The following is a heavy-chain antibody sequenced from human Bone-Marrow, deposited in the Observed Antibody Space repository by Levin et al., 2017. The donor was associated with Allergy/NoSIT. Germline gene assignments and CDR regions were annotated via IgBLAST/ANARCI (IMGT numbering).Heavy chain of an antibody. D-gene: IGHD3-22*01. CDR1: GYTFTDYY. CDR2: INPNRGGT. Sequence: GASVKVSCKASGYTFTDYYIHWVRQAPGQGLEWLGRINPNRGGTDYAQKFEGRVTMTRDTSISTAYLQLTGLRSDDTAVYYYARVGPPDPYYYDSNGYYPFDNWGQGTLVTVSS. J-gene: IGHJ4*02. V-gene: IGHV1-2*06. CDR3: ARVGPPDPYYYDSNGYYPFDN.